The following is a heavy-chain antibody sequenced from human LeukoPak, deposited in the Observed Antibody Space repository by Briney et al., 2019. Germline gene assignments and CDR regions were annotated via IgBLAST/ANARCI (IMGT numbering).Heavy chain of an antibody. CDR3: AREGKYYYDSSGYYYAFDY. CDR1: GYTFTGYY. Sequence: ASGKVSCNASGYTFTGYYMHWVRQAPGQGLEWRGWINPNSGGANYAQKFQGRVTMTRDPSISTAYMELSRLRSDDTDVYSCAREGKYYYDSSGYYYAFDYWGQGTLVTVSS. J-gene: IGHJ4*02. V-gene: IGHV1-2*02. D-gene: IGHD3-22*01. CDR2: INPNSGGA.